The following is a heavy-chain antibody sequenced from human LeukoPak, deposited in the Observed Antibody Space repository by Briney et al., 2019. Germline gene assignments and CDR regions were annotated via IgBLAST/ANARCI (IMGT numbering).Heavy chain of an antibody. V-gene: IGHV4-59*08. CDR1: GGSISRYY. D-gene: IGHD2-15*01. Sequence: PSETLSLTCTVSGGSISRYYWSWIRQPPGKGLEWIGYIYYSGSTNYNPSLKSRVTISVDTSKNQFSLKLSSVTAADTAVYYCAVDSEPQSGGSRRYAFDIWGQGTMVTVSS. J-gene: IGHJ3*02. CDR3: AVDSEPQSGGSRRYAFDI. CDR2: IYYSGST.